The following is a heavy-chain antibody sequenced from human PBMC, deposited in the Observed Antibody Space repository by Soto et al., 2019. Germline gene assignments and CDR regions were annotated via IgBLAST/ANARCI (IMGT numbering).Heavy chain of an antibody. CDR3: ARHYGDYRGNFDY. Sequence: GGSLRLSCAASGFTFSSYSMNWVRQAPGKGLEWVSYSSSSSRSTYYADSVKGRFTISRHNSKNTLYLQMNSLRAEDTAVYYCARHYGDYRGNFDYWGQGTLVTVSS. D-gene: IGHD4-17*01. J-gene: IGHJ4*02. CDR1: GFTFSSYS. CDR2: SSSSSRST. V-gene: IGHV3-48*01.